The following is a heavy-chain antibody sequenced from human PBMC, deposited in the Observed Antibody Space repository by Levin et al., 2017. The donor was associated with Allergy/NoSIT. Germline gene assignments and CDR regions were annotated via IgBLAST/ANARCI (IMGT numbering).Heavy chain of an antibody. CDR1: GFSLSTSGMR. J-gene: IGHJ2*01. V-gene: IGHV2-70*17. CDR2: IDWDDDK. CDR3: ARTRYGDYAGPTTRVEYFDL. Sequence: RESGPTLVKPTPTLTLTCTFSGFSLSTSGMRVSWIRQPPGKALEWLARIDWDDDKFYSTSLKTRLTISKDTSKNQVVLTMTNMDPVDTATYYCARTRYGDYAGPTTRVEYFDLWGRGTLVTVSS. D-gene: IGHD4-17*01.